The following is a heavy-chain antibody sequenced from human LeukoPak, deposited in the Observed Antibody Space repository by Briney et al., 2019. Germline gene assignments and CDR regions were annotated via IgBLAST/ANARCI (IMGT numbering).Heavy chain of an antibody. V-gene: IGHV4-31*03. CDR1: GGSISSGDYY. CDR2: IYYSGST. J-gene: IGHJ4*02. CDR3: ARPVDSSGYYYVGY. D-gene: IGHD3-22*01. Sequence: SQTLSLTCTVSGGSISSGDYYWSWIRQHPGKGLEWIGYIYYSGSTYYNPSLKSRVTISVDTSKNQFSLKLSSVTAADTAVYYCARPVDSSGYYYVGYWGQGTLVTVSS.